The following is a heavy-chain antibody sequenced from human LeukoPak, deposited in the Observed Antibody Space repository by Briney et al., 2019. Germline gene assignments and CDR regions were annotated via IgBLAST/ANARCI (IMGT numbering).Heavy chain of an antibody. CDR1: GFTFSSYS. CDR2: ISSSSSYI. Sequence: GGSLRLSCAASGFTFSSYSMNWVRQAPGKGLEWVSSISSSSSYIYYADSVKGRFTISRDNAKNSLYLQMNSLRAEDTAVYYCAGDAWGSYRQHDYWGQGTLVTVSS. V-gene: IGHV3-21*01. J-gene: IGHJ4*02. D-gene: IGHD3-16*02. CDR3: AGDAWGSYRQHDY.